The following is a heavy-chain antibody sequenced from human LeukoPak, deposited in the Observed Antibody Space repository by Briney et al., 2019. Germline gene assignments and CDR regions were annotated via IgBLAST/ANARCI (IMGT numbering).Heavy chain of an antibody. CDR1: GYTFTSYG. J-gene: IGHJ3*02. CDR3: ARNIWFGESADAFDI. CDR2: ISAYNGNT. D-gene: IGHD3-10*01. Sequence: ASVRVSCKASGYTFTSYGISWVRQAPGQGLEWMGWISAYNGNTNYAQTLQGRVTMTTDTSTSTAYMELRSLRSDDTAVYYCARNIWFGESADAFDIWGQGTMVTVSS. V-gene: IGHV1-18*01.